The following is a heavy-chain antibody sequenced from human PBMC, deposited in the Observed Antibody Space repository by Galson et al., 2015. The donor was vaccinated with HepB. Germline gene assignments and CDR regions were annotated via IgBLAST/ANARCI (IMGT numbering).Heavy chain of an antibody. J-gene: IGHJ4*02. CDR1: GFIFSSYW. CDR3: ARSYAPGSYFSYFDY. Sequence: SLRLSCAASGFIFSSYWMNWVRQAPGKGLEWVANIKQDGSEKYHLDSVKGRFAISRDNAKNSLYLQMNSLRAEDTAVYYCARSYAPGSYFSYFDYWGQGALVTVSS. V-gene: IGHV3-7*01. CDR2: IKQDGSEK. D-gene: IGHD3-10*01.